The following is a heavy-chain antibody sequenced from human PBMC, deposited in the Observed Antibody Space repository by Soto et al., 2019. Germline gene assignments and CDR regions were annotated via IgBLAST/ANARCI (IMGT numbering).Heavy chain of an antibody. Sequence: QVQLQESGPGLVKPSQTLSLTCTVSGGSIRSGGNSWSWIRQHSGKGLEWIGYIYYSGSTYYNPPRQSRLTISVDTSKNQFSLKLSSVTAADTAVYDCARGVLRTFDYWGQGTLVSVSS. CDR2: IYYSGST. J-gene: IGHJ4*02. CDR3: ARGVLRTFDY. CDR1: GGSIRSGGNS. V-gene: IGHV4-31*03.